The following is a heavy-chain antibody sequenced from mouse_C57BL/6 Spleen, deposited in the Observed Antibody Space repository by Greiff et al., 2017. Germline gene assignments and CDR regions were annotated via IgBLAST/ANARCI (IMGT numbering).Heavy chain of an antibody. Sequence: VKLMESGAELMKPGASVKLSCKATGYTFTGYWIEWVKQRPGPGLEWIGEILPGSGSTNYNEKFKGKATFTADTSSNTAYMQLRILSTADSSLYYCARGGGLLSEYYFDYWGQGTTLTVSS. CDR3: ARGGGLLSEYYFDY. D-gene: IGHD3-1*01. CDR1: GYTFTGYW. CDR2: ILPGSGST. J-gene: IGHJ2*01. V-gene: IGHV1-9*01.